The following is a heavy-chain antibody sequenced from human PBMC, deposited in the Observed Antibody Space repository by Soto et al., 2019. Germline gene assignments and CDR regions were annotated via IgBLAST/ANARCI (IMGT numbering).Heavy chain of an antibody. CDR1: GFSFSRYE. D-gene: IGHD3-10*02. Sequence: GGSLRLSCAASGFSFSRYEMNWVRQAPGKGLEWVSYISGSGSTIYYADSVKGRFTISRDNAKNSLYLQMSSLRAEDSAVYYCAYVGRSFDYWGQGTLLTVS. J-gene: IGHJ4*02. CDR2: ISGSGSTI. CDR3: AYVGRSFDY. V-gene: IGHV3-48*03.